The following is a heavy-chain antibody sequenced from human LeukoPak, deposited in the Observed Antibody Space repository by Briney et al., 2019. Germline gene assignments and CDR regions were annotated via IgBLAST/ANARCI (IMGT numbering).Heavy chain of an antibody. CDR1: GGSISSCY. J-gene: IGHJ5*02. Sequence: SETLSLTRTVAGGSISSCYWSWIRQPAGKGLEWIGRIYTSGSTNYNPSLKSRVTISVDKSKNQFSLKLSSVTAADTAVYYCARENSLWFISTSCLPFPIDPWGQGTLVTVSS. CDR3: ARENSLWFISTSCLPFPIDP. D-gene: IGHD2-2*01. CDR2: IYTSGST. V-gene: IGHV4-4*07.